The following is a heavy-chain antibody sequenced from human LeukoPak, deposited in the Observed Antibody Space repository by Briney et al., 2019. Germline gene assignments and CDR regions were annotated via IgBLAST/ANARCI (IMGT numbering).Heavy chain of an antibody. J-gene: IGHJ4*02. CDR1: GFTVSSNF. D-gene: IGHD4-17*01. Sequence: PGGSLRLSCAASGFTVSSNFMTWVRQAPGKGLEWVSVISSGGTTYYADSVKGRFTISRHISKNTVYLQMNSLRAEDTAVYYCARDRSCGDFAWGYWGQGTLVTVSS. CDR2: ISSGGTT. V-gene: IGHV3-53*04. CDR3: ARDRSCGDFAWGY.